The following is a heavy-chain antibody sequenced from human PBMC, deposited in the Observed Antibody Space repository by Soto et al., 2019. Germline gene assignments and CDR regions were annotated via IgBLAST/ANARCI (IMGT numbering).Heavy chain of an antibody. D-gene: IGHD3-22*01. CDR2: IYYSGST. V-gene: IGHV4-59*01. J-gene: IGHJ4*02. CDR3: ARANYDSSGYPDFFDY. Sequence: QVQLQESGPGLVKPSETLSLTCTVSGGSISSYYWSWIRQPPGKGLEWIGYIYYSGSTNYNPSLKRRVTLSXXTXKXXFSLKLSSVTAADTAVYYCARANYDSSGYPDFFDYWGQGTLVTVSS. CDR1: GGSISSYY.